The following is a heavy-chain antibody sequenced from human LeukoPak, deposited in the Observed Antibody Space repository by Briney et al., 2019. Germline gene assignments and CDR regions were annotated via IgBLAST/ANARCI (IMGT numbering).Heavy chain of an antibody. Sequence: PGGSLRLSCAASAFSLSAYNMNWVRQAPGKGLEWVSSISYTGTYIYYADSVKGRFTISRDNAKNSLYLQMNSLRAEDTAVYYCAREGERYYDFWSGSYSQGAFDIWGQGTMVTVSS. CDR2: ISYTGTYI. V-gene: IGHV3-21*01. CDR3: AREGERYYDFWSGSYSQGAFDI. J-gene: IGHJ3*02. D-gene: IGHD3-3*01. CDR1: AFSLSAYN.